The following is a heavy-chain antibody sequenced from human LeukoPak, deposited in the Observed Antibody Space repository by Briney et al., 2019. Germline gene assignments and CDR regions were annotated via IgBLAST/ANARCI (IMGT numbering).Heavy chain of an antibody. J-gene: IGHJ4*02. CDR3: ASLIQGIAAAGTIFDY. D-gene: IGHD6-13*01. CDR1: GVTFSGYA. Sequence: SVKVSCKASGVTFSGYAISWVRQAPGQGLEWMGRIIPIRGIANYAQKFQVRVTITADKSTSTAYMELSSLRSEDTAVYYCASLIQGIAAAGTIFDYWGQGTLVTVSS. CDR2: IIPIRGIA. V-gene: IGHV1-69*04.